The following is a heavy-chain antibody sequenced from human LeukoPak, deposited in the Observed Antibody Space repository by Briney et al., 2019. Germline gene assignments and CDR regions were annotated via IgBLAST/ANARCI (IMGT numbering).Heavy chain of an antibody. J-gene: IGHJ5*02. CDR1: GGSFSGYY. V-gene: IGHV4-34*01. Sequence: KASETLSLTCAVYGGSFSGYYWSWIRQSPGKGLEWIGEINQSGSTNHNPSLKSRVTISVDTSKNQFSLKVSSVTAADTAVYYCARGYGSGFAHWGQGTLVTVSS. D-gene: IGHD3-10*01. CDR3: ARGYGSGFAH. CDR2: INQSGST.